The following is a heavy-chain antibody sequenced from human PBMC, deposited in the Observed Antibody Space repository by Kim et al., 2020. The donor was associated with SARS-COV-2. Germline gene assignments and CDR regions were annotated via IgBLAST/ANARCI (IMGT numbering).Heavy chain of an antibody. Sequence: GGSLRLSCAASGFTFSSYAMSWVRQAPGKGLEWVSAISGSGGSTYYADSVKGRFTISRDNSKNTLYLQMNSLRAEDTAVYYCEASYWSTKVFDYWGQGTLVTVSS. D-gene: IGHD1-26*01. CDR3: EASYWSTKVFDY. J-gene: IGHJ4*02. CDR1: GFTFSSYA. CDR2: ISGSGGST. V-gene: IGHV3-23*01.